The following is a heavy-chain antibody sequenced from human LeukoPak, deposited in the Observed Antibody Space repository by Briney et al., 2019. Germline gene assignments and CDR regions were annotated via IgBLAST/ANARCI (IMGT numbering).Heavy chain of an antibody. CDR3: AKGWDSSGYYPHAFDI. D-gene: IGHD3-22*01. CDR1: GFTFDDYA. J-gene: IGHJ3*02. CDR2: ISWNSGSI. V-gene: IGHV3-9*03. Sequence: GRSLRLSCAASGFTFDDYAMHWVRQAPGKGLEWVSGISWNSGSIGYADSVKGRFTISRDNAKNSLYLQMNSLRAEDMALYYCAKGWDSSGYYPHAFDIWGQGTMVTVSS.